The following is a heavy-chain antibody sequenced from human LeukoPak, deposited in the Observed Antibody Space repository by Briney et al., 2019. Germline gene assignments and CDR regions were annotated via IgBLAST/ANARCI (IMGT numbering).Heavy chain of an antibody. CDR3: ARGRVPYYYDSSGYYSDAFDI. J-gene: IGHJ3*02. CDR1: GGSISSNSYY. Sequence: PSETLSLTCTVSGGSISSNSYYWGWIRQPPGKGLEWIGGIYYSGSNYYNTSLKSRVTISVDTSKNQFSLKLSSVTAADTAVYYCARGRVPYYYDSSGYYSDAFDIWGQGTMVTVSS. D-gene: IGHD3-22*01. CDR2: IYYSGSN. V-gene: IGHV4-39*07.